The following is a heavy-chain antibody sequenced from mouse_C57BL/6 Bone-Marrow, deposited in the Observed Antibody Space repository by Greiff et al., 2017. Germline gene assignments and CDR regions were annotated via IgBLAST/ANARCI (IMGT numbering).Heavy chain of an antibody. D-gene: IGHD1-1*01. CDR2: INPNNGGT. V-gene: IGHV1-22*01. CDR1: GYTFTDYN. Sequence: EVHVKQSGPELVKPGASVQMSCKASGYTFTDYNMHWVKQSHGKSLEWIGYINPNNGGTSYNQKFKGKATLTVNKSSSTAYMELRSLTSEDSAVYYCAITTVLAPLDFDYWGQGTTLPVSS. J-gene: IGHJ2*01. CDR3: AITTVLAPLDFDY.